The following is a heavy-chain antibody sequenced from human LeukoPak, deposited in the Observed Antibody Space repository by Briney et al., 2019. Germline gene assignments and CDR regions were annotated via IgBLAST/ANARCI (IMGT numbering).Heavy chain of an antibody. CDR3: ARDRGWRSSGYYLYHFDY. CDR2: IKHNGGEK. CDR1: GFTFTDYF. V-gene: IGHV3-7*01. Sequence: PGGSLRLSCVASGFTFTDYFMSWVRQAPGKGPEWVASIKHNGGEKYYVDSVKGRFTISRDNAKNSLYLEMSSLRVEDTAVYYCARDRGWRSSGYYLYHFDYWGQGTLVTFAS. D-gene: IGHD3-22*01. J-gene: IGHJ4*02.